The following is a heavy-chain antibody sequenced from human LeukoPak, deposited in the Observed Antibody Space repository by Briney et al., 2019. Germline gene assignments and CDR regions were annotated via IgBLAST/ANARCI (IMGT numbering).Heavy chain of an antibody. CDR1: GFTFSSYA. V-gene: IGHV3-23*01. J-gene: IGHJ4*02. CDR2: ISGSGGTT. CDR3: AEGSGSLDY. D-gene: IGHD1-26*01. Sequence: GGSLRLSCAASGFTFSSYAMSWVRQAPGKGLEWVSVISGSGGTTYYADSVKGRFTISRDGSKNTVYLQMNSLRAEDTAVYYCAEGSGSLDYWGQGTLVTVSS.